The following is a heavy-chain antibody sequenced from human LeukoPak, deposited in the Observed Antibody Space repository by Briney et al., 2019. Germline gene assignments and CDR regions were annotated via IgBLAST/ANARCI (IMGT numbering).Heavy chain of an antibody. J-gene: IGHJ3*02. CDR3: AKEAGAVAGDAFDI. CDR1: GFTFDDYA. D-gene: IGHD6-19*01. Sequence: GRSLRLSCAASGFTFDDYAMHWVRQAPGKGLEWVSGISWNSGSIGYADSVKGRFTISRDNAKNSLYLQMNSLRAEDMALYYCAKEAGAVAGDAFDIWGQGTMVTVSS. V-gene: IGHV3-9*03. CDR2: ISWNSGSI.